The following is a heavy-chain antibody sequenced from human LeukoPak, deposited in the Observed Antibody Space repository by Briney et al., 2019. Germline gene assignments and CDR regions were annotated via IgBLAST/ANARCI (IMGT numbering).Heavy chain of an antibody. CDR3: ARGRAAGMASGWFDP. J-gene: IGHJ5*02. D-gene: IGHD6-13*01. CDR2: PNSGNT. Sequence: PNSGNTGYAQKFQCRVTITRNTSISTAYMELSSLRSEDTAVYYCARGRAAGMASGWFDPWGQGTLVTVSS. V-gene: IGHV1-8*03.